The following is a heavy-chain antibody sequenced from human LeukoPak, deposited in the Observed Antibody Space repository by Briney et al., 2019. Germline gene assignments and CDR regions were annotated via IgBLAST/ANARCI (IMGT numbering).Heavy chain of an antibody. D-gene: IGHD6-13*01. Sequence: GASVKVSCKASGYTFTSYAMNWVRQAPGQGLEWMGWINTNTGNPTYAQGFTGRFVFSLDTSVSTAYLQISSLKAEDTAVYYCAREYSSPPSHYYYYYYMDVWGKGTTVTVSS. CDR3: AREYSSPPSHYYYYYYMDV. CDR2: INTNTGNP. J-gene: IGHJ6*03. CDR1: GYTFTSYA. V-gene: IGHV7-4-1*02.